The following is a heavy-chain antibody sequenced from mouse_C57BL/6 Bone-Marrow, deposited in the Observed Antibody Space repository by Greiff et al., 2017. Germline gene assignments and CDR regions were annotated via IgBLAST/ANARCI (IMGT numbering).Heavy chain of an antibody. CDR2: ISGGGGNT. D-gene: IGHD1-1*01. CDR1: GFTFSSYT. J-gene: IGHJ3*01. V-gene: IGHV5-9*01. CDR3: ARHYYYGSSYGFFAY. Sequence: EVQWVESGGGLVKPGGSLKLSCAASGFTFSSYTMSWVRQTPEKRLEWVATISGGGGNTYYPDSVKGRFTISRDNAKNTLYLQMSSLRSEDTALYYCARHYYYGSSYGFFAYWGQGTLVTVSA.